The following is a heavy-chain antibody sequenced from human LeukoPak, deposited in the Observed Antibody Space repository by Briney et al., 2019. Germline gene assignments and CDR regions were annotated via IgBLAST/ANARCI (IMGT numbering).Heavy chain of an antibody. CDR2: ISSSSSYT. D-gene: IGHD6-13*01. V-gene: IGHV3-11*05. Sequence: PGGSLRLSCAASGFTFGDYYMSWIRQAPGKGLEWVSYISSSSSYTNYADSVKGRFTISRDNAKNSLYLQMNSLRAEDTAVYYCARDTARSQLVVDYWGQGALVTVSS. J-gene: IGHJ4*02. CDR3: ARDTARSQLVVDY. CDR1: GFTFGDYY.